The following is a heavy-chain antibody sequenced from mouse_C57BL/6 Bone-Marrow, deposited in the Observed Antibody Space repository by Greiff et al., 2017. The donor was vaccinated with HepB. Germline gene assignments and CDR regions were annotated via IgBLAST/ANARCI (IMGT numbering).Heavy chain of an antibody. V-gene: IGHV1-50*01. CDR3: ARESFYYDYPYFDY. CDR1: GYTFTSYW. D-gene: IGHD2-4*01. CDR2: IDPSDSYT. J-gene: IGHJ2*01. Sequence: QVQLQQPGAELVKPGASVKLSCKASGYTFTSYWMQWVKQRPGQGLEWIGVIDPSDSYTNYNQKFKGKATMTVDTSSSTADMQLSSLTSEDSAVYYCARESFYYDYPYFDYWGQGTTLTVSS.